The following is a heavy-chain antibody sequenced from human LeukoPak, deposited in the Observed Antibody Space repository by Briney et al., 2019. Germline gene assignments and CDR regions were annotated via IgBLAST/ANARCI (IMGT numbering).Heavy chain of an antibody. CDR1: GFTCGSYA. J-gene: IGHJ3*02. Sequence: PGGSLRLSCAASGFTCGSYAMSWVRQAPGKGLEWVSAISGSGGSTYYADSVKGRFTISRDNSKNTLYLQMNSLRAEDTAVYYCAKDQFGITGTTGAFDIWGQGTMVTVSS. V-gene: IGHV3-23*01. D-gene: IGHD1-14*01. CDR3: AKDQFGITGTTGAFDI. CDR2: ISGSGGST.